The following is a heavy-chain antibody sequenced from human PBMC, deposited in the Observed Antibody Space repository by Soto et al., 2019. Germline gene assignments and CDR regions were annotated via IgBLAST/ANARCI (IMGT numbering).Heavy chain of an antibody. D-gene: IGHD3-3*01. J-gene: IGHJ4*02. Sequence: SETLSLTCAVYGGSFSGYYWSWIRQPPGKGLEWIGEINHSGSTNYNPSLKSRVTISVDTSKNQFSLKLSSVTAADTAVYYCARSSITIFGVASRPLDYWDQGTLVTVSS. V-gene: IGHV4-34*01. CDR2: INHSGST. CDR3: ARSSITIFGVASRPLDY. CDR1: GGSFSGYY.